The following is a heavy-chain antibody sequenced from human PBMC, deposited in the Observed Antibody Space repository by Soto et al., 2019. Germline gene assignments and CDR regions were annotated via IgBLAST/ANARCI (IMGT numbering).Heavy chain of an antibody. V-gene: IGHV3-30-3*01. CDR2: ISYDGSNK. CDR3: ARDGLDWVVAATSYYYYYGMDV. Sequence: QVQLVESGGGVVQPGRSLRLSCAASGFTFSSYAMHWVRQAPGKGLEWVAVISYDGSNKYYADSVKGRFTISRDNSKNTLYLQMNSLRAEDMAVYYCARDGLDWVVAATSYYYYYGMDVWGQGTTVTVSS. CDR1: GFTFSSYA. J-gene: IGHJ6*02. D-gene: IGHD2-15*01.